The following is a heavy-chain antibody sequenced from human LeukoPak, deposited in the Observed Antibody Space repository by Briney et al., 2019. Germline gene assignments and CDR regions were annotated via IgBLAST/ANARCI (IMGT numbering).Heavy chain of an antibody. CDR2: ISAYNGNT. D-gene: IGHD2-2*01. CDR3: ATYPPLGYCSSTSCFFHY. V-gene: IGHV1-18*01. Sequence: ASVKVSCKASGYTFTSYGISWVRQAPGQGLEWMGWISAYNGNTNYAQKLQGRVTMTTDTSTSTAYMELRSLRSDDTAVYYCATYPPLGYCSSTSCFFHYWGQGTLVTVSS. J-gene: IGHJ4*02. CDR1: GYTFTSYG.